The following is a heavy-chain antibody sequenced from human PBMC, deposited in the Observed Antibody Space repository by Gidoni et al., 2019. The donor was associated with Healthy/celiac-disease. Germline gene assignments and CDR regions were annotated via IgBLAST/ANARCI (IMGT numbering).Heavy chain of an antibody. V-gene: IGHV4-34*01. J-gene: IGHJ4*02. CDR3: ARYFGRGLDYFDY. CDR2: INHSGST. CDR1: GGSFSGYY. Sequence: QVQLQQWGAGLLKPSETLSLTCAVYGGSFSGYYWSWIRQPPGKGLEWIGEINHSGSTNYNPSLKSRVTISVDTSKNQFSLKLSSVTAADTAVYYCARYFGRGLDYFDYWGQGTLVTVSS. D-gene: IGHD3-9*01.